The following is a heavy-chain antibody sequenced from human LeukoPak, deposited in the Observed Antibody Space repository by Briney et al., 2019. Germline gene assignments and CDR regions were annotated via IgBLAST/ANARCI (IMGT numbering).Heavy chain of an antibody. J-gene: IGHJ4*02. Sequence: PGGSLRLSCAASGFTVSSNYMSRVRQAPGKGLEWVSVIYSGGSTYYADSVKGRFTISRDNSKNTLYLQMNSLRAEDTAVYYCAKARWYYFDYWGQGTLVTASS. V-gene: IGHV3-53*01. D-gene: IGHD4-23*01. CDR3: AKARWYYFDY. CDR2: IYSGGST. CDR1: GFTVSSNY.